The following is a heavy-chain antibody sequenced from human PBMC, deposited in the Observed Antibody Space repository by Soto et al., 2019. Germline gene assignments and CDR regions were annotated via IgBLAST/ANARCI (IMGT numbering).Heavy chain of an antibody. V-gene: IGHV3-30*18. J-gene: IGHJ4*02. Sequence: QVQLVESGGGVVQPGRSLRLSCAVSGFIFSDYGMHWVRQAPGKGLEWVALLSHDGRNEYYADSVKGRFTISRDNSKNTLYLQIKSLRPEDTAVYYCAKVGGSGYCSSSSSYAADYWGQGTLVTVSS. D-gene: IGHD2-2*01. CDR1: GFIFSDYG. CDR2: LSHDGRNE. CDR3: AKVGGSGYCSSSSSYAADY.